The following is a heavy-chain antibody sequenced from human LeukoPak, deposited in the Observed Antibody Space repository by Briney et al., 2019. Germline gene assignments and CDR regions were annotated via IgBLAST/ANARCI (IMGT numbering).Heavy chain of an antibody. CDR1: GFTFSSYW. D-gene: IGHD3-10*01. V-gene: IGHV3-7*01. CDR3: ARDQGSGINYYYYYMDV. CDR2: IKQDGSEK. Sequence: PGGSLRLSCAASGFTFSSYWMSWVRQAPGKGLEWVANIKQDGSEKYDVDSVKGRFTISRDNAKNSLYLQMNSLRAEDTAVYYCARDQGSGINYYYYYMDVWGKGTTVTVSS. J-gene: IGHJ6*03.